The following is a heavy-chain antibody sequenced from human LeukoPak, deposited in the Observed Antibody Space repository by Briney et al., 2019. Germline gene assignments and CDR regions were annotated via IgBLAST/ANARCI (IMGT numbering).Heavy chain of an antibody. V-gene: IGHV3-23*01. D-gene: IGHD3-3*01. CDR1: GFTFSSYV. J-gene: IGHJ4*02. Sequence: GGSLRLSCAASGFTFSSYVMSWVRQAPGKGLEWVSAISGSGGSTYCADSVKGRFTISRDNSKNTLYLQMNSLRAEDTAIYYCAKAGPFWSGYYPFDYWGQGTLVTVSS. CDR2: ISGSGGST. CDR3: AKAGPFWSGYYPFDY.